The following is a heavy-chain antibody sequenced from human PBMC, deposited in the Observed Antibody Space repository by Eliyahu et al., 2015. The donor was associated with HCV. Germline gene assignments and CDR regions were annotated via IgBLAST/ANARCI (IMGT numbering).Heavy chain of an antibody. Sequence: QVQLVQSGAEVKKPGSSVKVSCKASGGTFSSYAISWVRQAPGQGLEWMGGIIPIFGTANYAQKFQGRVTITADESTSTAYMELSSLRSEDTAVYYCARGRIEIAAAGNGGIGYYNGMDVWGQGTTVTVSS. V-gene: IGHV1-69*01. CDR3: ARGRIEIAAAGNGGIGYYNGMDV. D-gene: IGHD6-13*01. J-gene: IGHJ6*02. CDR2: IIPIFGTA. CDR1: GGTFSSYA.